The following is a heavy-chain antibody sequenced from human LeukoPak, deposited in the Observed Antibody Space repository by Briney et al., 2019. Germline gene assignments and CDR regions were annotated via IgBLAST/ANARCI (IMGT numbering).Heavy chain of an antibody. CDR3: ARDPFHCTGGRPCDY. CDR1: GFTFSSYW. V-gene: IGHV3-7*01. Sequence: PGGSLRLSCAASGFTFSSYWMSWVRQAPGKGLEWVANIKQDGSEKYYVDSVKGRFTISRDNAKNSLYLQMNSLRAEDTAVYYCARDPFHCTGGRPCDYGGQGTLVPVSS. CDR2: IKQDGSEK. D-gene: IGHD2-8*02. J-gene: IGHJ4*02.